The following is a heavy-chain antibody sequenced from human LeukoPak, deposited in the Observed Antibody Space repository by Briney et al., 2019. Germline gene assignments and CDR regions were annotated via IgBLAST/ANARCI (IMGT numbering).Heavy chain of an antibody. CDR2: VYYSGNT. CDR1: GGSITSSSYY. J-gene: IGHJ4*02. V-gene: IGHV4-39*07. Sequence: SETLSLTCTVSGGSITSSSYYWGWIRQPPGKGLEWIGSVYYSGNTYYNPSLKSRVTISVDTSKNQFSLKLSSVTAADTAVYYCARRGYSAYGRNSFDYWGQGTLVTVSS. CDR3: ARRGYSAYGRNSFDY. D-gene: IGHD5-12*01.